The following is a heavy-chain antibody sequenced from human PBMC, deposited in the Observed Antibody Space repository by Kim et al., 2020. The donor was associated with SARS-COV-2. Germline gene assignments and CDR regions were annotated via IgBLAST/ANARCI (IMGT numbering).Heavy chain of an antibody. CDR3: ATSGPSSSSWRWDY. J-gene: IGHJ4*02. CDR2: FDPEDGET. V-gene: IGHV1-24*01. D-gene: IGHD6-6*01. Sequence: ASVKVSCKVSGYTLTELSMHWVRQAPGKGLEWMGGFDPEDGETIYAQKFQGRVTMTEDTSTDTAYMELSSLRSEDTAVYYCATSGPSSSSWRWDYWGQGTLVTVSS. CDR1: GYTLTELS.